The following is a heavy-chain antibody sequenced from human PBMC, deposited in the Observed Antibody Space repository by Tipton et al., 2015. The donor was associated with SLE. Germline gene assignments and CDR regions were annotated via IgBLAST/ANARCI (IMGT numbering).Heavy chain of an antibody. Sequence: TLSLTCSVSGGSITTDYWSWIRQPPGKRLEWIGSFYHSGSTYYNPSLKSRVTISVDTSKNQFSLTLMSVTAADTAVYFCARIIAGHGDAFDVWGQGTMVTVSS. J-gene: IGHJ3*01. CDR1: GGSITTDY. CDR2: FYHSGST. CDR3: ARIIAGHGDAFDV. V-gene: IGHV4-38-2*01.